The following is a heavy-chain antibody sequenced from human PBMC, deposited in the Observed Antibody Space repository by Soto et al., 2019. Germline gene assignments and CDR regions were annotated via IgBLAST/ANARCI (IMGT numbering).Heavy chain of an antibody. J-gene: IGHJ6*02. D-gene: IGHD3-22*01. Sequence: PSETLSLTCSVSSGSISSNSYLWGWIRQPPGKGLEWIGAILYSGDTYYSESLKSRVTMSVDTAKNQFSLKLNSVTAADTAVYYCARQGRNTKIVILRHYATDFWGQGTAVTASS. CDR1: SGSISSNSYL. V-gene: IGHV4-39*01. CDR3: ARQGRNTKIVILRHYATDF. CDR2: ILYSGDT.